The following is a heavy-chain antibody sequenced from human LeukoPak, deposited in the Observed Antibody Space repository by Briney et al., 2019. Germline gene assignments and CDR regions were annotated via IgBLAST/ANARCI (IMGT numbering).Heavy chain of an antibody. CDR1: GFTFSSYA. D-gene: IGHD3-9*01. Sequence: GGSLRLSCAASGFTFSSYAMSWVRQAPGKGLEWVSAISGSGGSTYYAGSVKGRFTISRGNSKNTLYLQMNSLRAEDTAVYYCARVLRYFDWSHFDYWGQGTLDTVSS. V-gene: IGHV3-23*01. CDR3: ARVLRYFDWSHFDY. J-gene: IGHJ4*02. CDR2: ISGSGGST.